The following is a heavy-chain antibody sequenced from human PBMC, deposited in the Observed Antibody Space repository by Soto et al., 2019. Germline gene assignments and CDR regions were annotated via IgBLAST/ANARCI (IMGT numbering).Heavy chain of an antibody. V-gene: IGHV3-13*01. CDR1: GFTFSSYD. Sequence: EAQLVESGGGLVQPGGSLRLSCAASGFTFSSYDMHWVRQATGKGLEWVSAIGTAGDTYYPGSVKGRFTISRENAKNSLYLQMNSLRAGDTAVYYCARARGSSADYYYYGMDVWGQGTTVTVSS. CDR2: IGTAGDT. D-gene: IGHD6-6*01. CDR3: ARARGSSADYYYYGMDV. J-gene: IGHJ6*02.